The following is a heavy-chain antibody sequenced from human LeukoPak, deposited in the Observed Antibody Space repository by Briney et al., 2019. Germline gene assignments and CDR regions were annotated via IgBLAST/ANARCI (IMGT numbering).Heavy chain of an antibody. CDR1: GFTFSSYG. CDR3: AKDLVKSKTTVTYFDY. Sequence: GGSLRLSCAASGFTFSSYGMHWVRQAPGKGLEWVAVISYDGSNKYYADSVKGRFTISRDNSKNTLYLQMNSLRAEDTAVYYCAKDLVKSKTTVTYFDYWGQGTLVTVSS. CDR2: ISYDGSNK. V-gene: IGHV3-30*18. D-gene: IGHD4-17*01. J-gene: IGHJ4*02.